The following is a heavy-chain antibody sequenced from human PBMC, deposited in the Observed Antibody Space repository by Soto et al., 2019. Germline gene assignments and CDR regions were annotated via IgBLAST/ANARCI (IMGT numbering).Heavy chain of an antibody. V-gene: IGHV3-11*01. CDR3: ARGLYCSSTSCYGGNYYYYGMDV. J-gene: IGHJ6*02. CDR1: VFTFSDYY. Sequence: GSLRLSCAASVFTFSDYYMSWIRQAPGKGLEWVSYISSSGSTIYYADSVKGRFTISRDNAKNSLYLQMNSLRAEDTAVYYCARGLYCSSTSCYGGNYYYYGMDVWGQGTTVTVSS. D-gene: IGHD2-2*01. CDR2: ISSSGSTI.